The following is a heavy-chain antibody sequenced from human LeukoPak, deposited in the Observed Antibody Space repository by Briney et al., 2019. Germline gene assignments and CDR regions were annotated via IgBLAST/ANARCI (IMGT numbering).Heavy chain of an antibody. CDR1: GFYFNDYD. V-gene: IGHV3-23*01. CDR3: ARGDPASIAARPFDY. J-gene: IGHJ4*02. CDR2: ISGSGGST. D-gene: IGHD6-6*01. Sequence: PGGSLRLSCTASGFYFNDYDMHWVRQAPGKGLEWVSAISGSGGSTYYADSVKGRFTISRDNSKNTLYLQMNSLRAEDTAVYYCARGDPASIAARPFDYWGQGTLVTVSS.